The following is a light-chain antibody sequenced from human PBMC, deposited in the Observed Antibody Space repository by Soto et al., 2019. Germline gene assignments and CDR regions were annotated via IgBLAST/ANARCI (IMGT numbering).Light chain of an antibody. CDR2: ATS. CDR1: QDIHRY. Sequence: DLHMPHSPFSLSVSLLDRVTITFRGSQDIHRYLAWFQQKPGKAPKSLIYATSSLQLGVPSRFSGSGSGTEFTLTISRLQPEDFATYYCKQAHNFPLTIGQGTKVDI. J-gene: IGKJ1*01. V-gene: IGKV1-16*01. CDR3: KQAHNFPLT.